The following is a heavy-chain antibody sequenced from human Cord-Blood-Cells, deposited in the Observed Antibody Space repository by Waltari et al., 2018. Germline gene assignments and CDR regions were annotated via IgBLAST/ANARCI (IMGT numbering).Heavy chain of an antibody. CDR1: GGTFSSYA. Sequence: QVQLVQSGAEVKKTGSSVKVSCKASGGTFSSYAISCVRQAPGQGLEWMGGIIPIFGTANYAQKFQGRVTITADKSTSTAYMELSSLRSEDTAVYYCARDRIAAAGTDGNWFDPWGQGTLVTVSS. J-gene: IGHJ5*02. CDR2: IIPIFGTA. CDR3: ARDRIAAAGTDGNWFDP. D-gene: IGHD6-13*01. V-gene: IGHV1-69*06.